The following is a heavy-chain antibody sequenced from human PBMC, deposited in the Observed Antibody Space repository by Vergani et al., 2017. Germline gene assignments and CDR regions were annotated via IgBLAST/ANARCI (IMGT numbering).Heavy chain of an antibody. CDR3: ARFLTGTTIYYYYGMDV. J-gene: IGHJ6*02. D-gene: IGHD1-20*01. Sequence: QVQLQESGPGLVKPSGTLSLTCAVSGGSISSSNWWSWVRQPPGKGLEWIGEIYHSGSTNYNPSLKSRVTISVDKSKNQFSLKLSSVTAAATAVYYCARFLTGTTIYYYYGMDVWGQGTTVTVSS. CDR1: GGSISSSNW. CDR2: IYHSGST. V-gene: IGHV4-4*02.